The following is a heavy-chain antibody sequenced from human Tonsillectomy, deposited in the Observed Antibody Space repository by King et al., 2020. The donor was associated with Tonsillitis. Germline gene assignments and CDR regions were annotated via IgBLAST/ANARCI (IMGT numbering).Heavy chain of an antibody. CDR2: ISGSGGST. V-gene: IGHV3-23*04. Sequence: VQLVESGGGLVQPGGSLRLSCAASGFTFSSYAMSWVRQAPGKGLEWGSAISGSGGSTYYADSVKGRFTISRDNSKNTLYLQMNSLRAEDTAVYYCANLVDYDFWSGYSDYWGQGTLVTVSS. CDR3: ANLVDYDFWSGYSDY. CDR1: GFTFSSYA. J-gene: IGHJ4*02. D-gene: IGHD3-3*01.